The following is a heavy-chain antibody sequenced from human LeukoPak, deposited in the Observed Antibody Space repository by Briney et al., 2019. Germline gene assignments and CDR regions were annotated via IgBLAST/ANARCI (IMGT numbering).Heavy chain of an antibody. D-gene: IGHD1-1*01. V-gene: IGHV2-70*12. CDR2: IDWDDDK. CDR3: AHGQTGTTGEKYFDY. CDR1: GFSLSTTGMC. J-gene: IGHJ4*02. Sequence: SGPTLVNPTQTLTLTCTFSGFSLSTTGMCVTWIRQPPGKSLEWLARIDWDDDKYYSTSLKTRLTISKDTSKNQVVLTMTNMDPVDTATYYCAHGQTGTTGEKYFDYWGQGTLVTVSS.